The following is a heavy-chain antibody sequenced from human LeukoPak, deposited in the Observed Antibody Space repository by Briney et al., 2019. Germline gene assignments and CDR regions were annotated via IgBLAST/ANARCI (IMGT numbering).Heavy chain of an antibody. V-gene: IGHV3-7*01. CDR3: AKDGQLGGSSWFTLYFDY. CDR2: IKQDGSEE. CDR1: GFTFSSYW. Sequence: GGSLRLSCAASGFTFSSYWMNWVRQAPGKGLEWVANIKQDGSEEYYVDSVKGRFTISRDNSKNTLYLQMNSLRPEDTAVYYCAKDGQLGGSSWFTLYFDYWGQGTLVTVSS. J-gene: IGHJ4*02. D-gene: IGHD6-13*01.